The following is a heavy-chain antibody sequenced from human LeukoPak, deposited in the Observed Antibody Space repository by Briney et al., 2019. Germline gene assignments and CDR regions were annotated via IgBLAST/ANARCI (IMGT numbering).Heavy chain of an antibody. V-gene: IGHV3-53*01. J-gene: IGHJ4*02. CDR1: GFTVSSNY. D-gene: IGHD6-13*01. CDR2: IYSGGST. Sequence: PGGSLRLSCAASGFTVSSNYMSWVRQAPGKGLEWVSVIYSGGSTYYADSVKGRFTISRDNSKNTVYLQMNSLRAEDTAVYFCARDGSSWYFDYWGQGTLVTVSS. CDR3: ARDGSSWYFDY.